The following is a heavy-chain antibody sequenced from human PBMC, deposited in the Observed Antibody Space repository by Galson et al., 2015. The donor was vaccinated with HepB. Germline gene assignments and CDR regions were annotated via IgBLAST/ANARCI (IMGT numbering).Heavy chain of an antibody. V-gene: IGHV3-30*18. J-gene: IGHJ4*02. CDR3: AKNAVVPAAPFDY. CDR2: ISYDGSNK. CDR1: GFTFSSYG. Sequence: SLRLSCAASGFTFSSYGMHWVRQAPGKGLEWVAVISYDGSNKYYADSVKGRFTISRDNSKNTLYLQMNSLRAEDTAVYYCAKNAVVPAAPFDYWGQGTLVTVSS. D-gene: IGHD2-2*01.